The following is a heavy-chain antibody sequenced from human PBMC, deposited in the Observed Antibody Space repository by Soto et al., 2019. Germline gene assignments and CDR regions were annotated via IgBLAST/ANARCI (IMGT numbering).Heavy chain of an antibody. CDR2: ISSSSSYI. J-gene: IGHJ2*01. V-gene: IGHV3-21*01. Sequence: GGSLRLSCAASGFTFSSYSMNWVRQAPGKGLEWVSSISSSSSYIYYADSVKGRFTISRDNAKNSLYLQMNSLRAEDTAVYYCARIESGYSSSWYFDLWGRGTLVTVSS. D-gene: IGHD6-13*01. CDR1: GFTFSSYS. CDR3: ARIESGYSSSWYFDL.